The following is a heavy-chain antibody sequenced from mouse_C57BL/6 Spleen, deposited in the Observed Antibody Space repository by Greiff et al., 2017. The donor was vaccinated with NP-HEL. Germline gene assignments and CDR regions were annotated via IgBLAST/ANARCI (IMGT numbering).Heavy chain of an antibody. CDR3: ARQGDYGWYFDV. J-gene: IGHJ1*03. CDR1: GYTFTSYW. V-gene: IGHV1-64*01. Sequence: QVQLQQSGAELVKPGASVKLSCKASGYTFTSYWMHWVKQRPGQGLEWIGMIHPNSGSTNYNEKFKSKATLTVDKSSSTAYMQLSSLTSEDSAVYYCARQGDYGWYFDVWGTGTTVTVSS. CDR2: IHPNSGST. D-gene: IGHD2-4*01.